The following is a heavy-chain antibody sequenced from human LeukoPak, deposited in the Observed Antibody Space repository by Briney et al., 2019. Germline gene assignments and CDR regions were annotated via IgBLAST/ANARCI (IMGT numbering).Heavy chain of an antibody. Sequence: GGSLRLSCVVSGFTFSYYWMSWVRQAPGKGLEWVGRIKSKTDGGTTDYAAPVKGRFTISRDDSKNTLYLQMNSLKTEDTAVYYCTTRGGSFSIFDYWGQGTLVTVSS. CDR1: GFTFSYYW. CDR2: IKSKTDGGTT. CDR3: TTRGGSFSIFDY. J-gene: IGHJ4*02. V-gene: IGHV3-15*01. D-gene: IGHD1-26*01.